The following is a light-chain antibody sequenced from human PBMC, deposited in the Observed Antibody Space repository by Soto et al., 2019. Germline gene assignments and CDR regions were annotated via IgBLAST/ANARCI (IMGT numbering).Light chain of an antibody. Sequence: SYELTQPPSVSVSPGQTARITCSGDALPKQYAYWYQQKPGQAPVLVIYKDDERPSGIPERFSGSSSGTTVTLTISGVQAEDEADYYCQSADSSHTDLFGTGTKLTVL. J-gene: IGLJ1*01. CDR1: ALPKQY. CDR2: KDD. CDR3: QSADSSHTDL. V-gene: IGLV3-25*03.